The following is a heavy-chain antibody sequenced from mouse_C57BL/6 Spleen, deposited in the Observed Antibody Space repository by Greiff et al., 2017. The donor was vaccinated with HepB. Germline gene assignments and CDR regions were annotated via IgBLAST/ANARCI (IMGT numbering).Heavy chain of an antibody. D-gene: IGHD2-5*01. CDR1: GFTFSDYG. CDR3: ARQNYSNYWYFDV. V-gene: IGHV5-17*01. Sequence: DVMLVESGGGLVKPGGSLKLSCAASGFTFSDYGMHWVRQAPEKGLEWVAYISSGSSTIYYADTVKGRFTISRDNAKNTLFLQMTSLRSEDTAMYYCARQNYSNYWYFDVWGTGTTVTVSS. J-gene: IGHJ1*03. CDR2: ISSGSSTI.